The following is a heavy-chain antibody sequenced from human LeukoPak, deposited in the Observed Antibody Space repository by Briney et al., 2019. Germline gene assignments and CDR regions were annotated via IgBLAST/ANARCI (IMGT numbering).Heavy chain of an antibody. J-gene: IGHJ4*02. CDR2: ISGSGGST. V-gene: IGHV3-23*01. D-gene: IGHD3-22*01. CDR1: GFTFSSYA. CDR3: AKESERGNYYDSSGYYENDY. Sequence: PGGSLRLSCAASGFTFSSYAMSWVRQAPGKGLEWVSAISGSGGSTYYADSVKGRFTISRDNSKNTLYPQMNSLRAEDTAVYYCAKESERGNYYDSSGYYENDYWGQGTLVTVSS.